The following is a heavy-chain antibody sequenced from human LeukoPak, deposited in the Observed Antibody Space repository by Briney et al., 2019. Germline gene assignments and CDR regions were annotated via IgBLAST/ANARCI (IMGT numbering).Heavy chain of an antibody. CDR1: GFTFSSYS. D-gene: IGHD4-11*01. J-gene: IGHJ4*02. CDR3: ARDHYRAVTASDY. CDR2: ISSSSSYI. Sequence: GGSLRLSCAVSGFTFSSYSMNWVRQAPGKGLEWVSSISSSSSYIYYADSVKGRFTISRDNAKNSLYLQMNSLRAEDTALYYCARDHYRAVTASDYWGQGTLVTVSS. V-gene: IGHV3-21*04.